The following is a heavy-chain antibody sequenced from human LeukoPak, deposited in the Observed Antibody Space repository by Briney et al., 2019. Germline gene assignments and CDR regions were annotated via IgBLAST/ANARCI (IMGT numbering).Heavy chain of an antibody. CDR1: GYTFTSYD. CDR3: ARTGGGDYYYYYYMDV. V-gene: IGHV1-8*03. D-gene: IGHD1-14*01. J-gene: IGHJ6*03. Sequence: GASVKVSCKASGYTFTSYDINWVRQATGQGLEWMGWMNPNSGNTGYAQKFQGRVTITRNTSISTAYMELSSLGSEDTAVYYCARTGGGDYYYYYYMDVWGKGTTVTVSS. CDR2: MNPNSGNT.